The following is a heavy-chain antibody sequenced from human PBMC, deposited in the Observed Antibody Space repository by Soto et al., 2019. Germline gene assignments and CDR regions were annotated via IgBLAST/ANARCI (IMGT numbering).Heavy chain of an antibody. CDR1: GFNFTAYA. Sequence: EVQLLESGGGLVQPGGSLRLSCAASGFNFTAYAMSWVRQARGKGLEWVSGLVGSGDPIFYAASVRGRFTVSRDNSKNTLFLQMSSLRADDTAIYYCAKDAIANNGIWEPFDMWGRGTGVTVSS. D-gene: IGHD2-8*01. V-gene: IGHV3-23*01. J-gene: IGHJ3*02. CDR3: AKDAIANNGIWEPFDM. CDR2: LVGSGDPI.